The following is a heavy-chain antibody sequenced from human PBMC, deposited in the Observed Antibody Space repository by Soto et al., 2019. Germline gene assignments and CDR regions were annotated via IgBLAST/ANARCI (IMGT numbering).Heavy chain of an antibody. V-gene: IGHV1-3*01. CDR1: GYTFTNYA. D-gene: IGHD2-21*01. Sequence: QVQLVQSGAEVKEPGASVKVSCRASGYTFTNYAIHWVRQAPGQRLEWMGWLNPGNGNTKYPQKFQGRVTITRDTSASTVYMFLSSLRSEDTAVYYCARDQWIPYFGGDCYSDLYFELWGRGTLVTVSS. CDR3: ARDQWIPYFGGDCYSDLYFEL. CDR2: LNPGNGNT. J-gene: IGHJ2*01.